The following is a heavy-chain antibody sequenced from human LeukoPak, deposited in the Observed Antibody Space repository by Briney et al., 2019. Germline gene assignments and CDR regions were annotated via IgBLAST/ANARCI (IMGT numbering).Heavy chain of an antibody. D-gene: IGHD4-23*01. CDR1: GYTFTSYA. V-gene: IGHV7-4-1*02. J-gene: IGHJ4*02. Sequence: ASVKVSCKASGYTFTSYAMNWARQAPGQGLECMGWINTNTGNPTYAQGFTGRFVFSLDTSVSTAYLQISSLKAEDTAVYYCARDLAPYGGYSIPAYWGQGTLVTVSS. CDR2: INTNTGNP. CDR3: ARDLAPYGGYSIPAY.